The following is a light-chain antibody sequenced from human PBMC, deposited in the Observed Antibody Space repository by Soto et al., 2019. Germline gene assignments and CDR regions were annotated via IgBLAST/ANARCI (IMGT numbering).Light chain of an antibody. CDR1: QSVSSN. V-gene: IGKV3-15*01. CDR2: GAS. J-gene: IGKJ1*01. Sequence: ERVMTQSPATLSVSPGERATLSCRASQSVSSNLAWYQQKPGQAPRLFIYGASTRATGIPARFSGSGSGTEFTLTISSLQSEDFAVYYCQQYNNWPPWTFGQGTKVDIK. CDR3: QQYNNWPPWT.